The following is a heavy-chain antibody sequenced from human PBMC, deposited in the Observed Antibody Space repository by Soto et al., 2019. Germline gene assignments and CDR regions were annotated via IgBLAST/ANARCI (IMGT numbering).Heavy chain of an antibody. Sequence: GGSLSLSCAASGFPFSDYYMSWIRQAPGKGLEWVSYISSSGSTIYYADSVKGRFTISRDNTKNSLYLQMNSLRAEDTAVYYCAREVFGVVTHPGYPDYWGQGTLVTVSS. J-gene: IGHJ4*02. V-gene: IGHV3-11*01. CDR3: AREVFGVVTHPGYPDY. CDR1: GFPFSDYY. D-gene: IGHD3-3*01. CDR2: ISSSGSTI.